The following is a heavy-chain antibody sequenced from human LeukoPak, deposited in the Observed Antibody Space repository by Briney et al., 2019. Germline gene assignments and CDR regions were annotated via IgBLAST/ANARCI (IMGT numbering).Heavy chain of an antibody. Sequence: ASVKVSCKASGYTFSGYYMHWVRQAPGQGLEWMGWINPNSGGTNYAQKFQGRVTMTRDKSISTAYMALSRLRSDDTAVYYRARGWNLRFLEWPYGGYWGKGTLVTVS. CDR3: ARGWNLRFLEWPYGGY. CDR1: GYTFSGYY. D-gene: IGHD3-3*01. V-gene: IGHV1-2*02. CDR2: INPNSGGT. J-gene: IGHJ4*02.